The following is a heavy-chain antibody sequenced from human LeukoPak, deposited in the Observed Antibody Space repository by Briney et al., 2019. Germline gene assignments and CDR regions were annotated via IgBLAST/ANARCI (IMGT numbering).Heavy chain of an antibody. CDR2: IGGRDGGT. V-gene: IGHV3-23*01. J-gene: IGHJ6*04. CDR3: AKGLGYCSGGSCYSDYYYGMDV. Sequence: PGASLRLSCAASGFIFSNYAMSWVRQAPGKGLEWVSAIGGRDGGTYYADSVKGRFTVSRDDPKNTLYLQMNSLRAEDTAVYYCAKGLGYCSGGSCYSDYYYGMDVWGKGTTVTVSS. CDR1: GFIFSNYA. D-gene: IGHD2-15*01.